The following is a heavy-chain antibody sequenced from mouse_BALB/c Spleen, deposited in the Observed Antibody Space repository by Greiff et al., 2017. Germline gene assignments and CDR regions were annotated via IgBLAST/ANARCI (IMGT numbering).Heavy chain of an antibody. CDR2: ISTYYGDA. J-gene: IGHJ4*01. CDR3: ARYYGSRSYAMAY. V-gene: IGHV1S137*01. Sequence: VKLLESGAELVRPGVSVKISCKGSGYTFTDYAMHWVKQSHAKSLEWIGVISTYYGDASYNQKFKGKATMTVDKSSSTVYMELARLTSEDSAIYYCARYYGSRSYAMAYWGQGTSVTVSS. CDR1: GYTFTDYA. D-gene: IGHD1-1*01.